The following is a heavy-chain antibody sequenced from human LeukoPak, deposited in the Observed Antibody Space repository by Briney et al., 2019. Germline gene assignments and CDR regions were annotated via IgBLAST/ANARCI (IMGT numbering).Heavy chain of an antibody. D-gene: IGHD1-26*01. CDR2: ISGNGGGT. CDR3: ARALVGATPEALCY. V-gene: IGHV3-23*01. Sequence: GGSLRLSCAASGLTFSSYAMSWVRQAPGKGLEWVSGISGNGGGTYYADSVKGRFTISRDNSKNTLYLQMNSLRAEDTAVYYCARALVGATPEALCYWGQGTLVTVSS. CDR1: GLTFSSYA. J-gene: IGHJ4*02.